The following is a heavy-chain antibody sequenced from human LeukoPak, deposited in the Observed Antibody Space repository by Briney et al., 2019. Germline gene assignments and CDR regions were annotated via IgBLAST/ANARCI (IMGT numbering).Heavy chain of an antibody. CDR1: GFTFSSYA. J-gene: IGHJ4*02. Sequence: GGSLRLSCGAAGFTFSSYAMSWVRQAPGKGLEWVSGISASDETPYYADSVRGRFSISRDNSDNTLYLQMSSLRADDTAVYYCSKGANIGGDYGVFDYWGQGTLVTVSS. V-gene: IGHV3-23*01. D-gene: IGHD4-17*01. CDR2: ISASDETP. CDR3: SKGANIGGDYGVFDY.